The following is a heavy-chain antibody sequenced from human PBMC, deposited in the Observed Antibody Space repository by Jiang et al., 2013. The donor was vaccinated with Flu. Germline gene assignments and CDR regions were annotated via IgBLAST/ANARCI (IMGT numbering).Heavy chain of an antibody. V-gene: IGHV4-59*01. J-gene: IGHJ4*02. CDR2: IYYSGST. Sequence: VQLVESGPGLVKSSETLSLTCTVSGGSISSYYWSWIRQPPGKGLEWIGYIYYSGSTNYNPSLKSRVAISVDTSKNQFSLKLSSVTAADAAVYYCARNGDYLGFGYWGQGTLVTVSS. CDR3: ARNGDYLGFGY. CDR1: GGSISSYY. D-gene: IGHD4-17*01.